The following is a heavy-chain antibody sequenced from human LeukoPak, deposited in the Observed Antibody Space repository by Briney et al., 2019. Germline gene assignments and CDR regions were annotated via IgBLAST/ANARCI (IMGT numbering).Heavy chain of an antibody. CDR2: IRYDGSNK. CDR1: GFTFSSYG. Sequence: GGSLRLSCAASGFTFSSYGMHWVRQAPGKGLEWVAFIRYDGSNKYYADSVKGRSTISRDNSKNTLYLQMNSLRAEDTAVYYCAKDRSAGMAYYFDYWGQGTLVTVSS. J-gene: IGHJ4*02. CDR3: AKDRSAGMAYYFDY. V-gene: IGHV3-30*02. D-gene: IGHD6-13*01.